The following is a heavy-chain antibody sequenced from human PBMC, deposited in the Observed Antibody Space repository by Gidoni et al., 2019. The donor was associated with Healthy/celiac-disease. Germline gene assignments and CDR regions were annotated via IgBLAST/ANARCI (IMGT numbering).Heavy chain of an antibody. J-gene: IGHJ4*02. D-gene: IGHD3-22*01. Sequence: QVQLQESGRGLVKPSETLSLSCTVSGGSISSYYWGWTRQPPGKGLEWIGYLDDSGSTNYTPSLKSRVTISVDTSKNQFTLKLSSVTAADPAVYYCARGYDSSFFDYWGQGTLVTVSS. CDR2: LDDSGST. CDR1: GGSISSYY. V-gene: IGHV4-59*01. CDR3: ARGYDSSFFDY.